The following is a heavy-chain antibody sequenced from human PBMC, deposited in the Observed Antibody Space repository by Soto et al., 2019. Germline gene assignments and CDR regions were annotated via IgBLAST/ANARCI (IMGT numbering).Heavy chain of an antibody. V-gene: IGHV4-31*03. CDR1: GGSISSGGYY. J-gene: IGHJ4*02. D-gene: IGHD5-18*01. CDR2: IYYSGST. Sequence: QVQLQESDPGLVKPSQTLSLTCTVSGGSISSGGYYWSWIRQHPGKGLEWIGYIYYSGSTYYNPSLKSRVTISVDTSKNQFSLKLSSVTAADTAVYYCAREIGIPEIRWYYFDYWGQGTLVTVSS. CDR3: AREIGIPEIRWYYFDY.